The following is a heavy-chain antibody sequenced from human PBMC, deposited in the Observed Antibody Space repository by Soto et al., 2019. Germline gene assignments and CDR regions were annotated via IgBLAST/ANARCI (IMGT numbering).Heavy chain of an antibody. J-gene: IGHJ4*02. V-gene: IGHV1-18*01. CDR2: ISAYNGNT. CDR3: ARDEPWEVRACYYGVY. Sequence: QVQLVQSGAEVKKHGASVKVSFKASGYTFTSYGISWVRQAPGQGLEWKGWISAYNGNTNYAQKLQGRVTKTTDTPTRTVYMGLRSLRSDDTAAYYCARDEPWEVRACYYGVYWGRGSLLTVSS. CDR1: GYTFTSYG. D-gene: IGHD1-26*01.